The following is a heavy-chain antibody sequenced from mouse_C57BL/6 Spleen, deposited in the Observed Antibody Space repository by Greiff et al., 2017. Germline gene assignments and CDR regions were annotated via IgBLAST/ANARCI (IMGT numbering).Heavy chain of an antibody. Sequence: QVQLQQPGAELVKPGASVKLSCKASGYTFTSYWMQWVKQRPGQGLEWIGEIDPSDSYTNYNQKFKGKATLTVDTSSSTAYMQLSSLTSEDSAVYYCARRDISDVDYWGQGTTLTVSS. CDR2: IDPSDSYT. D-gene: IGHD3-2*02. J-gene: IGHJ2*01. CDR3: ARRDISDVDY. V-gene: IGHV1-50*01. CDR1: GYTFTSYW.